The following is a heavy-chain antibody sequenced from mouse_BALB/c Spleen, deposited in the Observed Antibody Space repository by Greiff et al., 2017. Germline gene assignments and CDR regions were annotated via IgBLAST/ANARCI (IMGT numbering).Heavy chain of an antibody. D-gene: IGHD2-4*01. CDR2: ISYSGST. CDR1: GYSITSDYA. V-gene: IGHV3-2*02. J-gene: IGHJ3*01. CDR3: ARSNTMITAFAY. Sequence: VQLQQSGPGLVKPSQSLSLTCTVTGYSITSDYAWNWIRQFPGNKLEWMGYISYSGSTSYNPSLKSRISITRDTSKNQFFLQLNSVTTEDTATYYCARSNTMITAFAYWGQGTLVTVSA.